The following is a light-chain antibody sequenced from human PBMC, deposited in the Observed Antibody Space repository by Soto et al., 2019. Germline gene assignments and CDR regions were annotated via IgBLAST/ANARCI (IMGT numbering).Light chain of an antibody. Sequence: QSVLTQPPSVSGAPGQRVTISCTGSSSNIGAGYDVHWYQQLPGTAPKLLIYGNSNRPSGVPDRFSGSKSGTSASLAITGLQAEDEAEYYCQSYDSSLRVVLFGGGTKLTVL. J-gene: IGLJ2*01. CDR1: SSNIGAGYD. V-gene: IGLV1-40*01. CDR2: GNS. CDR3: QSYDSSLRVVL.